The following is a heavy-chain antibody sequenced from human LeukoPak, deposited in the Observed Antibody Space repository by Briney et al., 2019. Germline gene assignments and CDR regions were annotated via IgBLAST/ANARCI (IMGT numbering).Heavy chain of an antibody. CDR3: AKGRGYSYNKSFDP. CDR2: IKQDGSEK. V-gene: IGHV3-7*03. CDR1: GFTFSNYW. J-gene: IGHJ5*02. Sequence: GGSLRLSCAASGFTFSNYWMNWVRQAPGKGLEWVANIKQDGSEKYYVDSVKGRFTISRDNAKNSLYLKVNSLRAEDTAVYYCAKGRGYSYNKSFDPWGQGTLVTVSS. D-gene: IGHD5-18*01.